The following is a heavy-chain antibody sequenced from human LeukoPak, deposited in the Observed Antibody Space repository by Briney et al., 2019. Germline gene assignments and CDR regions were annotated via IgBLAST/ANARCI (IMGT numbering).Heavy chain of an antibody. D-gene: IGHD2-2*03. Sequence: SETLSLTCTVSGGSISSSSYYWGWIRQPPGKGLEWIGIIHYSGSTYYNPSLKSRVTISVDTSKNQFSLKLSSVTAADTAVYYCARSGYCSSTSCLSGLDYWGQGTLVTVSS. J-gene: IGHJ4*02. V-gene: IGHV4-39*01. CDR3: ARSGYCSSTSCLSGLDY. CDR2: IHYSGST. CDR1: GGSISSSSYY.